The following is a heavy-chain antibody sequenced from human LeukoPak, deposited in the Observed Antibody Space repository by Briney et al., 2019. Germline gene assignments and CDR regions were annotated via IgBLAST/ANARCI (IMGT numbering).Heavy chain of an antibody. J-gene: IGHJ6*03. Sequence: GGSLRLSCAASGFTVSFNYMSWFRQAPGKGLEWISVIYSGGSTHYADSVKGRFTISRDDSKNTLYLQMNSLRAEDTAIYYCARAQWRTYSYYYMDVWGKGTTVTVSS. D-gene: IGHD6-19*01. CDR2: IYSGGST. CDR3: ARAQWRTYSYYYMDV. CDR1: GFTVSFNY. V-gene: IGHV3-53*01.